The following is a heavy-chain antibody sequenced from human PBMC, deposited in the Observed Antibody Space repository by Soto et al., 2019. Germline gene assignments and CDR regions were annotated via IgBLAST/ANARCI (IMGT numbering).Heavy chain of an antibody. CDR3: SRGRVTTYLTAFDY. J-gene: IGHJ4*02. D-gene: IGHD4-17*01. Sequence: QVQLVQSGAEVKKPGSSVKVSCKVSGGTFISYAITWVRQAPGRGIEWMGGIIPVFGTANYTQKFQGRVTITADASTSTAYMEMSSLTSEDTALYYWSRGRVTTYLTAFDYCGQGTLVTVSS. CDR1: GGTFISYA. CDR2: IIPVFGTA. V-gene: IGHV1-69*01.